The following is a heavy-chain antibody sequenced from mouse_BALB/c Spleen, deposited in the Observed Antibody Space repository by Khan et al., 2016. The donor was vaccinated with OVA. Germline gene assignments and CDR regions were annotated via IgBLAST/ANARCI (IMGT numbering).Heavy chain of an antibody. CDR3: ARSPYGNFAY. D-gene: IGHD2-1*01. CDR1: GFTFSTYA. J-gene: IGHJ3*01. Sequence: EVQLVESGGGLVKPGGSLKLSCAASGFTFSTYAMSWVRQTPVKRLEWVATISSDGDYTYFPDNVTGRFTISRDNAKNTLCLQMTSLRSEDTAMYYCARSPYGNFAYWGQGTLVTVSA. V-gene: IGHV5-9-3*01. CDR2: ISSDGDYT.